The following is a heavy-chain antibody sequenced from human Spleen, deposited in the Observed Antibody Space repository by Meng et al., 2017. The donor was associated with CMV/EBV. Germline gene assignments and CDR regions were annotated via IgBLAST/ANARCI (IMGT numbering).Heavy chain of an antibody. D-gene: IGHD3-10*01. Sequence: GGSLRLSCAASGFTFSSYAMSWVRQAPGKGLEWVALIPYDGSSKYYADSVKGRFTISRDNSKNTLYLHMNSLRAEDTAVYYCAKGGMIRGVVEGNYFDYWGQGTLVTVSS. CDR1: GFTFSSYA. J-gene: IGHJ4*02. CDR2: IPYDGSSK. CDR3: AKGGMIRGVVEGNYFDY. V-gene: IGHV3-30*02.